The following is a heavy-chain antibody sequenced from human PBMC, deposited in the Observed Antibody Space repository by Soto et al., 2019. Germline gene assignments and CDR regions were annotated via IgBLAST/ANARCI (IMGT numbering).Heavy chain of an antibody. CDR3: AREGCSGGSCEKDGAFDI. V-gene: IGHV4-34*01. Sequence: PSETLSLTCAVYGGSFSGYYWSWIRQPPGKGLEWIGEINHSGSTNYNPSLKSRVTISVDTSKNQFSLKLSSVTAADTAVYYCAREGCSGGSCEKDGAFDIWGQGTMVTVSS. D-gene: IGHD2-15*01. J-gene: IGHJ3*02. CDR1: GGSFSGYY. CDR2: INHSGST.